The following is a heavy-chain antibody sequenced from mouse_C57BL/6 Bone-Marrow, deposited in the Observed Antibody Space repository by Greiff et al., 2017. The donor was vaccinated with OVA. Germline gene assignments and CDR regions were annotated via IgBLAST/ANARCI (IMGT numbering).Heavy chain of an antibody. CDR2: IYPGGGYT. CDR1: GYTFTNYW. V-gene: IGHV1-63*01. CDR3: ARIYDGYYYFDY. D-gene: IGHD2-3*01. J-gene: IGHJ2*01. Sequence: VKVVESGAELVRPGTSVKMSCKASGYTFTNYWIGWAKQRPGHGLEWIGDIYPGGGYTNYNEKFKGKATLTADKSSSTAYMQFSSLTSEDSAIYYCARIYDGYYYFDYWGQGTTLTVSS.